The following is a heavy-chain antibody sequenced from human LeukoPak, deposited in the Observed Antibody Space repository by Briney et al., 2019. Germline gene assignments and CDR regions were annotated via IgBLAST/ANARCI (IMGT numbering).Heavy chain of an antibody. CDR2: INHSGST. D-gene: IGHD3-10*01. Sequence: PSETLPLTCAVYGGSFSGYYWSWIRQPPGKGLEWIGEINHSGSTNYNPSLKSRVTISVDTSKNQFSLKLSSVTAADTAVYYCARGGYYYGSGSYYNGWYYYYYMDVWGKGTTVTVSS. CDR3: ARGGYYYGSGSYYNGWYYYYYMDV. CDR1: GGSFSGYY. J-gene: IGHJ6*03. V-gene: IGHV4-34*01.